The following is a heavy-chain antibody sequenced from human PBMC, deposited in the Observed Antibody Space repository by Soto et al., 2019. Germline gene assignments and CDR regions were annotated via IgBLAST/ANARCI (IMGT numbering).Heavy chain of an antibody. J-gene: IGHJ3*02. Sequence: GGSLRLSCVASGFPFSSYAMSWVRQTPGKGLEWVSGMSGSGGRTYYADSVEGRFTISRDNSNNTLSLQMHILRVEDTAVYFCAKGGYYSLFDIWGQGTMVTVSS. CDR1: GFPFSSYA. V-gene: IGHV3-23*01. D-gene: IGHD3-16*01. CDR3: AKGGYYSLFDI. CDR2: MSGSGGRT.